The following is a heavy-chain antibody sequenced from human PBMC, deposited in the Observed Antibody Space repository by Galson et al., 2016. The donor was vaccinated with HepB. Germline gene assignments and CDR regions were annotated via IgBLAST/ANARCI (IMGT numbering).Heavy chain of an antibody. J-gene: IGHJ6*04. V-gene: IGHV3-23*01. CDR3: VQGSTAPAV. CDR1: GFTFKNYG. CDR2: ISRSGDST. Sequence: SLRLSCAASGFTFKNYGMTWVRQAPGKGLEVVSSISRSGDSTDYADSVTGRFTISRDNSKNTLSLQMNSLRVDDTAVYYCVQGSTAPAVWGKGTTVTVSS. D-gene: IGHD1-26*01.